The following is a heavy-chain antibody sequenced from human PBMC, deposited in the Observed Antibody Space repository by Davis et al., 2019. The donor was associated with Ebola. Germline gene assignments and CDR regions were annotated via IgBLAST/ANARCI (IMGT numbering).Heavy chain of an antibody. D-gene: IGHD4-17*01. V-gene: IGHV3-74*01. Sequence: PGGSLRLSCAAHGSTSSRYWIHWVRKPPGKGLVYASRISIDGGITSYADSVKGRFTIPRDNAKSTLYLQMNSLTAEDTAVYYCVRTTYGAPEYWGQGTLVTVSS. J-gene: IGHJ4*02. CDR1: GSTSSRYW. CDR3: VRTTYGAPEY. CDR2: ISIDGGIT.